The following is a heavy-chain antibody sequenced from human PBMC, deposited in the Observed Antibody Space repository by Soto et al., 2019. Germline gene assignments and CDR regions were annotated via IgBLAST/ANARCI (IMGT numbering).Heavy chain of an antibody. Sequence: QVQLQQWGAGLLKPSETLSLTCAVFGESVRDYFWSWIRQPPGKGLEWIGEVTYSGSTNYNPSLKSRVTMSVATSENRFSLQLTSVTAADAAVYYCARGLPANYWGQGTLVTVSS. CDR1: GESVRDYF. CDR3: ARGLPANY. J-gene: IGHJ4*02. CDR2: VTYSGST. V-gene: IGHV4-34*01.